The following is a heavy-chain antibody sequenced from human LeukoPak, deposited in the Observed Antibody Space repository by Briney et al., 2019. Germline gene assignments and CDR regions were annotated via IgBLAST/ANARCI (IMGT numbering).Heavy chain of an antibody. Sequence: GRSLRLSCAASGFTFSSYGMHWVRQAPGKGLEWVGVIWYDGSNKFYADSVKGRFTISRDNSKNTLYLQMNSLRAKDTAVYYCARDYGGGNYYYFDYWGQGTLVTVSS. CDR2: IWYDGSNK. J-gene: IGHJ4*02. CDR3: ARDYGGGNYYYFDY. CDR1: GFTFSSYG. V-gene: IGHV3-33*01. D-gene: IGHD1-26*01.